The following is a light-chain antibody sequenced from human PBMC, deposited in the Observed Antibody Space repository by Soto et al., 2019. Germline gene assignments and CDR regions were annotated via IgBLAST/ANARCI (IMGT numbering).Light chain of an antibody. CDR1: QSVSSN. Sequence: EIVMTQSPATLSVSPGERATLSCRASQSVSSNLAWYQQKPGQAPRLLIYGASTRATGIRARFSGSGSGTEFPLTISSLQSEDFAGYYCQQYNNWPTFGPGTKVDIK. CDR3: QQYNNWPT. V-gene: IGKV3-15*01. CDR2: GAS. J-gene: IGKJ3*01.